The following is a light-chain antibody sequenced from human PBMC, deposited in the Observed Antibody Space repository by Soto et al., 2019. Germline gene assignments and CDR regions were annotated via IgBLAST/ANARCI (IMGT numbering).Light chain of an antibody. CDR1: QSISNNY. CDR3: HQYSRSPPT. Sequence: EIVLTQSPGTASLSALERATICCSPSQSISNNYLAWYQRKPGQAPRLLIYGASSRATGIPDRFSGSGSGTDFTLTISRLEPEDFTVYYCHQYSRSPPTFGQGTRLEIK. V-gene: IGKV3-20*01. CDR2: GAS. J-gene: IGKJ5*01.